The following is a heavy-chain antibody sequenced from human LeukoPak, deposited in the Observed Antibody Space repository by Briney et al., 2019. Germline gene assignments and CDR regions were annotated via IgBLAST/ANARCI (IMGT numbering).Heavy chain of an antibody. D-gene: IGHD3-22*01. CDR2: ISGSGGST. CDR1: GFTFGSYA. J-gene: IGHJ4*02. Sequence: GGSRRLAWAASGFTFGSYAMSWVRQAPGKGREWVAAISGSGGSTYYAASVKGRFTISRDNSKNTLYLQMNSLRAEDTAVYYCAKDPPSSGYRVYFDYWGQGTLVTVSS. CDR3: AKDPPSSGYRVYFDY. V-gene: IGHV3-23*01.